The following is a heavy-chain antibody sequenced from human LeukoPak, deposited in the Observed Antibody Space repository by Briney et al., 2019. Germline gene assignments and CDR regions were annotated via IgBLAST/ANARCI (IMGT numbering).Heavy chain of an antibody. CDR1: GYTFTSYD. CDR2: MNPNSGNT. V-gene: IGHV1-8*03. Sequence: ASVKVSCKASGYTFTSYDINWVRQATGQGLEWMGWMNPNSGNTGYAQKFQGRVTITRNTSISTAYMELSSLRSEDTAVYYCASSDIVGATHNWFDPWGQGTLVTVSS. CDR3: ASSDIVGATHNWFDP. D-gene: IGHD1-26*01. J-gene: IGHJ5*02.